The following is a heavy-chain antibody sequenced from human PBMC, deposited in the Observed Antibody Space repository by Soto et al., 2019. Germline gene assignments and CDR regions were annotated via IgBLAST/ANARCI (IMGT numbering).Heavy chain of an antibody. CDR1: GFTFSNYV. CDR3: AKGNNLEWFLSPIAY. Sequence: EVQLLDFGGDLVHPGGSLRLSCAASGFTFSNYVMSWVRQAPGKGLEWVSAISGSGGSTYSADSVKGRFTISRDNSKNTLYLQMDSLRAEDTAVYYCAKGNNLEWFLSPIAYWGQGTLVTVSS. J-gene: IGHJ4*02. D-gene: IGHD3-3*01. V-gene: IGHV3-23*01. CDR2: ISGSGGST.